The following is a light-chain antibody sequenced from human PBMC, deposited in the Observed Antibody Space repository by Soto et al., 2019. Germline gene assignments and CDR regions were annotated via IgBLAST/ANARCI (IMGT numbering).Light chain of an antibody. CDR3: FLSYNSGRPVV. CDR2: DTS. V-gene: IGLV7-46*01. Sequence: QAVVTQEPSLTVSPGGTVTLTCDSSTGPVTSGHWTYWVQQKPGQAPRTLIYDTSKKHSWTPARFSVSLLGGKAALTLSGAQPEDEADYYCFLSYNSGRPVVFGGGTKLPVL. CDR1: TGPVTSGHW. J-gene: IGLJ2*01.